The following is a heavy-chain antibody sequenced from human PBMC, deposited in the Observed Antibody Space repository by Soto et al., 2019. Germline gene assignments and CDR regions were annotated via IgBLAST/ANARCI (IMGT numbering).Heavy chain of an antibody. Sequence: QVQLVQSGAEVKKPGSSVKVSCKASEGTFSTDSISWVRQAPGQGLEWMGGIIPMFGTANNAQKFQGRVTITADESTSTAYMELSSLRSEDTAVYFCAREIDGYYGMDVWGQGTTVTVAS. CDR2: IIPMFGTA. CDR1: EGTFSTDS. V-gene: IGHV1-69*12. CDR3: AREIDGYYGMDV. J-gene: IGHJ6*02.